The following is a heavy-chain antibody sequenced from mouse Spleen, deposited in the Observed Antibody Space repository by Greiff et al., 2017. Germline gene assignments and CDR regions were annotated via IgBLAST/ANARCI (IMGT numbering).Heavy chain of an antibody. Sequence: EVQGVESGGGLVKPGGSLKLSCAASGFTFSSYAMSWVRQSPEKRLEWVAEISSGGSYTYYPDTVTGRVTISRDNAKNTLYLEFSSLRSEDPAMYYCARGGAMIRGGYFDCWGQGTTLTVSS. CDR1: GFTFSSYA. CDR3: ARGGAMIRGGYFDC. J-gene: IGHJ2*01. CDR2: ISSGGSYT. V-gene: IGHV5-9-4*01. D-gene: IGHD2-4*01.